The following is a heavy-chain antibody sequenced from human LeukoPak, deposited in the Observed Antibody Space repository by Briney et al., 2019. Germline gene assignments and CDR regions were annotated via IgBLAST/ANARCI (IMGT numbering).Heavy chain of an antibody. Sequence: ASVKVSCKASGYTFTGYYMHWVRQAPGQGLEWMGWINPNSGGTNYAQKFQGWVTMTRDTSISTAYKGLSRLRSDDTAVYYCARAGGLDPGSGRHFDYWGQGTLATVSS. J-gene: IGHJ4*02. V-gene: IGHV1-2*04. CDR1: GYTFTGYY. CDR3: ARAGGLDPGSGRHFDY. D-gene: IGHD1-26*01. CDR2: INPNSGGT.